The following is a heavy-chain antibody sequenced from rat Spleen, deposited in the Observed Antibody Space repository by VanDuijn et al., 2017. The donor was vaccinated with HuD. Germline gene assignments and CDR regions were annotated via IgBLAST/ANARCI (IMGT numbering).Heavy chain of an antibody. D-gene: IGHD1-1*01. CDR2: LSNDGSRT. J-gene: IGHJ1*01. CDR1: GFTFSNYG. V-gene: IGHV5-29*01. Sequence: EVQLVESAGGLVQPGRSLKLSCAGSGFTFSNYGMAWVRQTPTKGLEWVATLSNDGSRTYYRDSVQGRFTISRDNAKSTLYLQMDSLKSEDTATYYCSRHGILLQSYWYFDFWGPGTMVTVSS. CDR3: SRHGILLQSYWYFDF.